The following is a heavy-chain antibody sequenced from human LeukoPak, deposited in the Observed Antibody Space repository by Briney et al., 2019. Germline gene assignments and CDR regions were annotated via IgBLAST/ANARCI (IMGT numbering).Heavy chain of an antibody. Sequence: GASVKVSCKASGGTFSSYAISWVRQAPGQGLEWMGGIIPIFGTANYAQKFQGRVTITTDESTSTAYMELSSLRSEDTAVYYCARAVNYLDAFDIWGQGTMVTVSS. CDR3: ARAVNYLDAFDI. V-gene: IGHV1-69*05. CDR1: GGTFSSYA. D-gene: IGHD1-7*01. J-gene: IGHJ3*02. CDR2: IIPIFGTA.